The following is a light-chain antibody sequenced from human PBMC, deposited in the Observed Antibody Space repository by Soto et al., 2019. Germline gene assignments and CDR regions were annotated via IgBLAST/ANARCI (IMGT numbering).Light chain of an antibody. CDR3: QSYDSSLSGFVV. J-gene: IGLJ2*01. CDR1: SSNIGAGYD. V-gene: IGLV1-40*01. Sequence: QSVLTQPPSVSGAPGQTVTISCTGSSSNIGAGYDVPWYQQLPGTAPKLLIFGNNNRPSGVPDRFSGSKSGTSASLAITGLQAEDEADYYCQSYDSSLSGFVVFGGGTQLTVL. CDR2: GNN.